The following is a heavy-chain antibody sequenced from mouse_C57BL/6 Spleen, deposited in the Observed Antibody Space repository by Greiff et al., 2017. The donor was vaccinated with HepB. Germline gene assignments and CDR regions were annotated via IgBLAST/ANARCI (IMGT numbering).Heavy chain of an antibody. CDR2: IDPETGGT. CDR3: TRGDYDYDYYYAMDY. V-gene: IGHV1-15*01. D-gene: IGHD2-4*01. Sequence: QVQLQQSGAELVRPGASVTLSCKASGYTFTDYEMHWVKQTPVHGLEWIGAIDPETGGTAYNPKFKGKARLTADKSSSTAYMELRSLTSEDSAVYYCTRGDYDYDYYYAMDYWGQGTSVTVSS. CDR1: GYTFTDYE. J-gene: IGHJ4*01.